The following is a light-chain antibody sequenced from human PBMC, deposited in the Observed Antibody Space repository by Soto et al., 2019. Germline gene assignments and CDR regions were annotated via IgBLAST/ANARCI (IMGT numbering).Light chain of an antibody. CDR2: GNS. V-gene: IGLV1-40*01. CDR3: QSYDSSLSGFVV. Sequence: QSVLTQPPSVSGAPGQRVTISCTGSSSNIGANYDVHGYQQLPGTAPKLLIYGNSNRPSGVPDRFSGSKSGTSASLAITGLQAEDEADYYCQSYDSSLSGFVVFGGGTKVTVL. J-gene: IGLJ2*01. CDR1: SSNIGANYD.